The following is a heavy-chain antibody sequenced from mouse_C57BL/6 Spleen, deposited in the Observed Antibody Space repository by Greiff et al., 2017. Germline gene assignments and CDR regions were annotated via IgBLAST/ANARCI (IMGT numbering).Heavy chain of an antibody. CDR2: ISDGGSYT. Sequence: EVHLVESGGGLVKPGGSLKLSCAASGFTFSSYAMSWVRQTPEKRLEWVATISDGGSYTYYPDNVKGRFTISRDNAKNNLYLQMSHLKSEDTAMYYCARDRGYDWDYWGQGTTLTVSS. CDR3: ARDRGYDWDY. CDR1: GFTFSSYA. D-gene: IGHD2-2*01. J-gene: IGHJ2*01. V-gene: IGHV5-4*01.